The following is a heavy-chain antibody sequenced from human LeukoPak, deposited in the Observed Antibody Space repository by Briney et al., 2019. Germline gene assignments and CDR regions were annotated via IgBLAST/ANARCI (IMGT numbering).Heavy chain of an antibody. J-gene: IGHJ4*02. Sequence: GGSLRLSCAASGFDFSGFYMHWVRQASGRGLEWVGLITSKPSSYTTVYAASVKGRFTISRDDSKNTAYLQMNSLKAEDTAVYYCARGIAAAANYFDYWDQGTLVTVSS. V-gene: IGHV3-73*01. CDR3: ARGIAAAANYFDY. CDR1: GFDFSGFY. CDR2: ITSKPSSYTT. D-gene: IGHD6-13*01.